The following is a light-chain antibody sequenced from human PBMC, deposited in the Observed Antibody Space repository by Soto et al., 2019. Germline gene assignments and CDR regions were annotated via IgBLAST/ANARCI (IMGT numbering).Light chain of an antibody. J-gene: IGKJ2*01. V-gene: IGKV1-5*01. CDR1: QSISSW. CDR3: KQYNSYSYT. Sequence: DIQMTQSPSTLSASVGDRVTITCRASQSISSWLAWYQQKPGKAPNLLIYDASSLESGVPSRFSGSGSGTEFTLTISSLQPDDFATYYCKQYNSYSYTFGQGTKLEIK. CDR2: DAS.